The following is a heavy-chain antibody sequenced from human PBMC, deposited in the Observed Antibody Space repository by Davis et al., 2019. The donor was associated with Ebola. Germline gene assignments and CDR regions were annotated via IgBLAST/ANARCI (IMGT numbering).Heavy chain of an antibody. D-gene: IGHD2-15*01. CDR2: IIPIFGTA. CDR1: GYTFMNYD. V-gene: IGHV1-69*05. CDR3: ARPRVPATSYYYYYGLDV. J-gene: IGHJ6*02. Sequence: SVKVSCKASGYTFMNYDIAWVRQAPGQGLEWMGGIIPIFGTANYAQKFQGRVTMTRDTSTNTVYMELSSLRSEDTAVYYCARPRVPATSYYYYYGLDVWGQGTTVTVSS.